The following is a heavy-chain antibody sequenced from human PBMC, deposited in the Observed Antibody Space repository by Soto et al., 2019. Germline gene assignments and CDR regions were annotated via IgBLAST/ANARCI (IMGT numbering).Heavy chain of an antibody. D-gene: IGHD3-3*01. V-gene: IGHV4-59*01. CDR1: GGSISSYY. Sequence: SETLSLTCTVSGGSISSYYWSWIRQPPGKGLEWIGYIYYSGSTNYNPSLKSRVTISVDTSKNQFSLKLSSVTAADTAVYYCARGKESYYDFWSGYSPAAYYFDYWGQGTLVTVSS. CDR3: ARGKESYYDFWSGYSPAAYYFDY. CDR2: IYYSGST. J-gene: IGHJ4*02.